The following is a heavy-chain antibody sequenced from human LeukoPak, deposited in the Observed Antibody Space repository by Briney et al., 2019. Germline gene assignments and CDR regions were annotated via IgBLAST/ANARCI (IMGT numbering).Heavy chain of an antibody. V-gene: IGHV1-2*02. CDR3: AGGKRIVGATWSGTAGSEYYFDY. CDR2: INPNSGGT. Sequence: GASVKVSCKASGYTFTGYYMHWVRQAPGQGLEWMGWINPNSGGTNYAQKFQGRVTMTRDTSISTAYMELSRLRSDDTAVYYCAGGKRIVGATWSGTAGSEYYFDYWGQGTLVTVSS. D-gene: IGHD1-26*01. J-gene: IGHJ4*02. CDR1: GYTFTGYY.